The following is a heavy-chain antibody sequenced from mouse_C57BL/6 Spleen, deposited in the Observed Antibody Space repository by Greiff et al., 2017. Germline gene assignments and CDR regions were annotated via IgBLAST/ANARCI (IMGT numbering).Heavy chain of an antibody. J-gene: IGHJ2*01. CDR2: IDPANGNT. CDR3: ARDLYYDYEYFDY. Sequence: EVQLQQSVAELVRPGASVKLSCTASGFNIKNTYMHWVKQRPEQGLEWIGRIDPANGNTTYAPKFQVPATITADTSSNTAYLQLSSLTSEDTAIYYCARDLYYDYEYFDYWGQGTTLTVSS. D-gene: IGHD2-4*01. CDR1: GFNIKNTY. V-gene: IGHV14-3*01.